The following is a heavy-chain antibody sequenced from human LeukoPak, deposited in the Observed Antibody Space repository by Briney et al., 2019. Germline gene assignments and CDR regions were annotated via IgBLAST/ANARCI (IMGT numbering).Heavy chain of an antibody. CDR1: GGSISSSSYY. Sequence: SETLSLTCTVSGGSISSSSYYWGWIRQPPGKGLEWLGNIYYSGSTYYNPSVKSRVTISVDTSKNQFSLKLSSVTAADTAVYYCGGGSSRNAFDIWGQGTMVSVSS. D-gene: IGHD1-26*01. J-gene: IGHJ3*02. CDR2: IYYSGST. CDR3: GGGSSRNAFDI. V-gene: IGHV4-39*01.